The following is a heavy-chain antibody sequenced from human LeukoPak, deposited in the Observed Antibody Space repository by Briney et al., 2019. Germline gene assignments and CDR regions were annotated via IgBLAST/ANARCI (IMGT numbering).Heavy chain of an antibody. J-gene: IGHJ4*02. V-gene: IGHV4-39*01. Sequence: SETLSLTCIASSGSISSSSYYWGWIRQPPGKGLEWIGSIYYSGSTFYNPSLRSRITISVDTSKNQFSLRLSSVTAADTAVYYCARRNPYGYYFDYWGQGTLVTVSS. CDR1: SGSISSSSYY. CDR3: ARRNPYGYYFDY. CDR2: IYYSGST. D-gene: IGHD1-14*01.